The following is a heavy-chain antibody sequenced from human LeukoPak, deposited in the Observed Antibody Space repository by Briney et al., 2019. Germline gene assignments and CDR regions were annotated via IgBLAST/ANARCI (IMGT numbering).Heavy chain of an antibody. Sequence: GRSLRLSCTASGFSFSAYGMHWVRQAPGKGLEWVAVIWYDGSSQYYADSVKGRLTISRDNSKNTLFLQMNSLRAEDTAVYYCARDPTQYTTAWYSDYWGQGTLVTVSS. CDR1: GFSFSAYG. CDR3: ARDPTQYTTAWYSDY. CDR2: IWYDGSSQ. V-gene: IGHV3-33*01. D-gene: IGHD2/OR15-2a*01. J-gene: IGHJ4*02.